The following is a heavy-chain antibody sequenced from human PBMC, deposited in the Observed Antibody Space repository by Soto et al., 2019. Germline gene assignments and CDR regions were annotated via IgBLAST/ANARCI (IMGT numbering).Heavy chain of an antibody. V-gene: IGHV3-7*01. CDR3: ARVPCYYYNYMDV. J-gene: IGHJ6*03. CDR1: GFTLGSYC. Sequence: HPGGSLRLSCAASGFTLGSYCMSWVRQAPGKGLEWVANIKQDGSEKDYVDSVKGRFTIPRDNAENSLYLQMNSLRADDTAVYYCARVPCYYYNYMDVWGKGTTVTVSS. CDR2: IKQDGSEK.